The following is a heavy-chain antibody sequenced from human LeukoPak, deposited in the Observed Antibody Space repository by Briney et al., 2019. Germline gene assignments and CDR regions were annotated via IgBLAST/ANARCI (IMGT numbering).Heavy chain of an antibody. CDR1: GYTFINYG. CDR3: ARDIDPNYGDSYLDY. Sequence: ASVKVSCKASGYTFINYGLSWMRQAPGQGLEWMGWTSGYNGKTKYAQRLQGRVTMTTDTSTSTAYMELRSLRSDDTAVYYCARDIDPNYGDSYLDYWGQGTLVTVSS. CDR2: TSGYNGKT. D-gene: IGHD4-17*01. V-gene: IGHV1-18*01. J-gene: IGHJ4*02.